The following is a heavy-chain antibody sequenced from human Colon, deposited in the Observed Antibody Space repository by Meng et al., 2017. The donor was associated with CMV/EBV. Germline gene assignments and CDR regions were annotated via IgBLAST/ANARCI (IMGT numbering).Heavy chain of an antibody. V-gene: IGHV3-7*01. J-gene: IGHJ5*02. CDR1: GFTFSNYW. Sequence: GGSLRLSCAASGFTFSNYWMTWLRQAPGRGLELVAHIKEDGSEKYFVGSVKGRFTISRDNAKNSLYLQMNSLRAEDTAVYYCARDGVPKLELLLTNWFDPWGQGTLVTVSS. CDR2: IKEDGSEK. D-gene: IGHD1-7*01. CDR3: ARDGVPKLELLLTNWFDP.